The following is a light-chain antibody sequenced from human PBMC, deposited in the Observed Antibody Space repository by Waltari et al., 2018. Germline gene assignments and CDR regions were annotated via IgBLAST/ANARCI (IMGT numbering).Light chain of an antibody. Sequence: DIQMTQSPSSLSASVGDRVTIACRASQSVSNYLNWCQQRPGKAPKLLIYAASSLQSGVPSRFSGSGSGTDFTLTIGSLQPEDFATYYCQQSFSTPYTFGQGTNLEIK. CDR1: QSVSNY. V-gene: IGKV1-39*01. J-gene: IGKJ2*01. CDR2: AAS. CDR3: QQSFSTPYT.